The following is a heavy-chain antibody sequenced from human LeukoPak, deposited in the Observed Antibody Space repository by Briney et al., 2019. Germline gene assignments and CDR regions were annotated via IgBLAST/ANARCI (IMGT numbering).Heavy chain of an antibody. CDR3: ARGVSSYGYDYYYGMDV. Sequence: PGGSLRLSCAASGFTFSGYDMHWVRQAPGKGLEWVAMISYDGSNTDYAESVKGRFTISRGNSKKTLYLQMNSLRAEDTAVCYCARGVSSYGYDYYYGMDVWGQGTTVTVS. CDR2: ISYDGSNT. V-gene: IGHV3-30-3*01. D-gene: IGHD3-16*01. CDR1: GFTFSGYD. J-gene: IGHJ6*02.